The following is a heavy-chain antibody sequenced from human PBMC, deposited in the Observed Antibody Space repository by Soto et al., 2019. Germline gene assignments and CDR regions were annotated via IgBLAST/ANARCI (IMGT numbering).Heavy chain of an antibody. CDR2: INQRGST. J-gene: IGHJ6*02. V-gene: IGHV4-34*01. CDR3: ARHGEVYGMDV. CDR1: GGSFSGYY. Sequence: PSETLSLTCAVYGGSFSGYYWSWIRQPPGKGLEWIGEINQRGSTNYKPSLKSRVTISVDTSKNQFSLKLSSVTAADTAVYYCARHGEVYGMDVWGQGTTVTVSS. D-gene: IGHD2-8*01.